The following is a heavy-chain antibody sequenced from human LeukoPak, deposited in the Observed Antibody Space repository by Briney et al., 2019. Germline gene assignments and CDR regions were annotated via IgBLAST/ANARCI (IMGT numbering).Heavy chain of an antibody. CDR2: ISGTSKYI. D-gene: IGHD3-3*01. V-gene: IGHV3-21*01. J-gene: IGHJ6*03. CDR3: AREPQQFLEWLFDASPDYYYYMDV. CDR1: GFSLSSYS. Sequence: GGSLRLSCEGSGFSLSSYSMHWVRQAPGKGLEWVSSISGTSKYIHYSDSVKGRFTISRDNSKNSFYLQMNSLRVADTAVYYCAREPQQFLEWLFDASPDYYYYMDVWGKGTTVTVSS.